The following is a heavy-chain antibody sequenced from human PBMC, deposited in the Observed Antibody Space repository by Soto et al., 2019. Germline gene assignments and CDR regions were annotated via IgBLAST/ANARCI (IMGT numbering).Heavy chain of an antibody. D-gene: IGHD4-17*01. CDR3: ARAYGDYYWFDP. V-gene: IGHV4-59*01. Sequence: SETLSLTCTVSGGSISGYYWSWIRQPPGKGLEWIGYIYYSGSTNYNPSLKSRVTISVDTSKNQFSLKLSSVTAADTAVYYCARAYGDYYWFDPWGQGTLVTVSS. J-gene: IGHJ5*02. CDR2: IYYSGST. CDR1: GGSISGYY.